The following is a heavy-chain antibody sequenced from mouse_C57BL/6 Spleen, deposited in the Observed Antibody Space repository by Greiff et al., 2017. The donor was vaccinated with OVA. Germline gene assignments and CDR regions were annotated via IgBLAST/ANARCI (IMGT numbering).Heavy chain of an antibody. CDR3: TLVATYYFDY. Sequence: VQLQQSGAELVRPGASVKLSCTASGFNIKDDYMHWVKQRPEQGLEWIGWIDPENGDTEYASKFQGKATITADTSSNTAYLQLSSLTSEDTAVYYCTLVATYYFDYWGQGTTLTVSS. V-gene: IGHV14-4*01. CDR1: GFNIKDDY. CDR2: IDPENGDT. D-gene: IGHD1-1*01. J-gene: IGHJ2*01.